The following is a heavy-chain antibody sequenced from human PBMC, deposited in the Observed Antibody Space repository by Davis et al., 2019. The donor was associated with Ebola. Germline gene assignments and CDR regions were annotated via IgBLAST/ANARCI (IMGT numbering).Heavy chain of an antibody. J-gene: IGHJ4*02. Sequence: ASVKVSCKASGCTFSSYAISWVRQAPGQRLEWMGWINAGNGNTKYSQKFQGRVTITRDTSASTAYMELSSLRSEDTAVYYCARAGAAPRDYWGQGTLVTVSS. D-gene: IGHD3-10*01. CDR3: ARAGAAPRDY. CDR1: GCTFSSYA. V-gene: IGHV1-3*01. CDR2: INAGNGNT.